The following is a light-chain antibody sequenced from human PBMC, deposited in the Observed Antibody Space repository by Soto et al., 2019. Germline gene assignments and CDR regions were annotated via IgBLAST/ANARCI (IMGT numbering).Light chain of an antibody. V-gene: IGKV3-15*01. Sequence: EIVMTQSPATLSVSPGERATFSCRASQSVSSNLAWYQQKPGQAPRLLIYGASIRATGIPARFSGSGSGTEFTLTISSLQSEGFAVYYCQHYNNWPPWTFGQGTKVDIK. CDR1: QSVSSN. CDR2: GAS. J-gene: IGKJ1*01. CDR3: QHYNNWPPWT.